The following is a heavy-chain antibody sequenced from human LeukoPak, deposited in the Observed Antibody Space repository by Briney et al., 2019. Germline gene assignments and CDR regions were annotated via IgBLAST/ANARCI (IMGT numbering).Heavy chain of an antibody. J-gene: IGHJ5*02. CDR3: VSRPWYSSSYWFDP. CDR2: IYPGDSDT. CDR1: GYSFSSYW. D-gene: IGHD6-13*01. Sequence: GESLKISCKGSGYSFSSYWIGWVRQMPGKGLEWIGIIYPGDSDTRYSPSFQGQVTISADKSISTAYLQWSSLKASDTAMYYCVSRPWYSSSYWFDPWGQGTLVTVSS. V-gene: IGHV5-51*01.